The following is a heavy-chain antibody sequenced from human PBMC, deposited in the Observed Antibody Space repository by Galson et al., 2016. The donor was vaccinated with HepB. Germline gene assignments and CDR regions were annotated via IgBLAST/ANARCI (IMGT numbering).Heavy chain of an antibody. CDR1: GFTFSTFG. D-gene: IGHD5/OR15-5a*01. Sequence: SLRLSCAASGFTFSTFGMHWVRQAPGKGLEWVAIISYDGSDKSYAESVRGRFTISRDNSNNTLYLQMSSLRAEDTALYYCAKDPRYSVYYGDYWGQGTRVTDAS. CDR3: AKDPRYSVYYGDY. V-gene: IGHV3-30*18. CDR2: ISYDGSDK. J-gene: IGHJ4*02.